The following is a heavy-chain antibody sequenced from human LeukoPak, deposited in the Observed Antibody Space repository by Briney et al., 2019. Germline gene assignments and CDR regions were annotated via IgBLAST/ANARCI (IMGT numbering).Heavy chain of an antibody. CDR3: ARGGYYGDYGY. CDR2: INHSGST. J-gene: IGHJ4*02. V-gene: IGHV4-34*01. D-gene: IGHD4-17*01. CDR1: GGSFSGYY. Sequence: PSETLSLTCAVYGGSFSGYYWSWIRQPPGKGREWIGEINHSGSTNYNPSLKSRVTISVDTSKNQFSLKLSSVTAADTAVYYCARGGYYGDYGYWGQGTLVTVSS.